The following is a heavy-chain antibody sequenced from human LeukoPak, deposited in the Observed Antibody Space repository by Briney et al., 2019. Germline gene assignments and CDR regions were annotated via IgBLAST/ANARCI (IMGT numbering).Heavy chain of an antibody. CDR2: MNPNSGNT. V-gene: IGHV1-8*01. Sequence: EASVKVSCXASGYTFTSYDINWVRQATGQGLVWMGWMNPNSGNTGYAQKFQGRVTMTRNTSISTAYMELSSLRSEDTAVYYCARGAMFFAGNYWGQGTLVTVSS. D-gene: IGHD3/OR15-3a*01. CDR3: ARGAMFFAGNY. CDR1: GYTFTSYD. J-gene: IGHJ4*02.